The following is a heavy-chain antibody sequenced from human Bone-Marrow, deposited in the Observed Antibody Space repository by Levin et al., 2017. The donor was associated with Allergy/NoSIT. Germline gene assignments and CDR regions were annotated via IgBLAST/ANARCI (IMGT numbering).Heavy chain of an antibody. CDR3: ARGMGRTGLKARFFCWFDA. Sequence: ASVKVSCKASGYTFIGYYMHWVRQAPGQGLEWMGWINPDNGGTHYAEKFQGRVTMTRDTSINTVFLDLDRLTSDDTAVYFCARGMGRTGLKARFFCWFDAWGQGALVTVSS. CDR1: GYTFIGYY. D-gene: IGHD6-6*01. CDR2: INPDNGGT. J-gene: IGHJ5*02. V-gene: IGHV1-2*02.